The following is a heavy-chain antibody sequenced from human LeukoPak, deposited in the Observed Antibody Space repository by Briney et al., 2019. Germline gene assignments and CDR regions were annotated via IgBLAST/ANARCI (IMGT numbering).Heavy chain of an antibody. J-gene: IGHJ5*02. D-gene: IGHD3-16*01. CDR3: ARGGDKRLARNWFDP. Sequence: PEGSLRLSCAASGFIFRSYNMYWVRQAPGKGPEWVSSITSSSSYIFYADSVKGRFTVSRDDATNSVYLEMNSLRAEDTAVYYCARGGDKRLARNWFDPWGQGTVVTVSS. CDR1: GFIFRSYN. CDR2: ITSSSSYI. V-gene: IGHV3-21*01.